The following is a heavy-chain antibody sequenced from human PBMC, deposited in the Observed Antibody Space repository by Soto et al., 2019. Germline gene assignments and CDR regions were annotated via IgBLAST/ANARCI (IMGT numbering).Heavy chain of an antibody. V-gene: IGHV3-23*01. J-gene: IGHJ4*02. CDR3: AHTQGIVLVPAAIWY. D-gene: IGHD2-2*02. Sequence: SLRLSCAASGFTFSSYAMSWVRQAPGKVLEWVSGITASGGSTSYADSVKGRFTISRDNSKNTLYLQMNSLRAEDTAVYYCAHTQGIVLVPAAIWYWGQGTLVTVSS. CDR2: ITASGGST. CDR1: GFTFSSYA.